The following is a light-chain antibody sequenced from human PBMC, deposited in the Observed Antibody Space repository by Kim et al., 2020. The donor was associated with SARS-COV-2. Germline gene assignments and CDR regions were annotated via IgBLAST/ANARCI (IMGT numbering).Light chain of an antibody. CDR1: QSVSNN. V-gene: IGKV3-15*01. CDR2: GAS. CDR3: QQYYNWPPLT. J-gene: IGKJ4*01. Sequence: EIVMTQSPATLSVSPGERATLSCRASQSVSNNLAWYQQKPGQAPRLLISGASTRATGIPARFSGSGSGTEFTLTISSLQSEDFAVYYCQQYYNWPPLTFGGGTKVDIK.